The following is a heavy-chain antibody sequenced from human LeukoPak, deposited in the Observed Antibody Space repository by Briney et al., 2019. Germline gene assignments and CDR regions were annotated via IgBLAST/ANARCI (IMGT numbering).Heavy chain of an antibody. J-gene: IGHJ6*03. CDR1: GYSFTSYW. CDR3: ARLSSPAATSYYYYYYMDV. CDR2: IYPGDSDT. D-gene: IGHD2-2*01. Sequence: GESLKISCKGSGYSFTSYWIGWVRQMPGKGLEWMGIIYPGDSDTRYSPSFQGQVTISADKSISTAYLQWSSLKASDTAVYYCARLSSPAATSYYYYYYMDVWGKGTTVTISS. V-gene: IGHV5-51*01.